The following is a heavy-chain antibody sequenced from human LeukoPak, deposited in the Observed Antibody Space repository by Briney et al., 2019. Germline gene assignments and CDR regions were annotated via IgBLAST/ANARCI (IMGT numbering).Heavy chain of an antibody. Sequence: GGSLRLSCSASGFTFTTYGMNWVRQAPGKGLEWVSGIGGSGTRTYYADSVKGRFTISRDNSKNTLYLQMNSLRAEDTAVYYCATPQWFDAFDIWGQGTMVTVSS. CDR1: GFTFTTYG. CDR3: ATPQWFDAFDI. D-gene: IGHD3-22*01. J-gene: IGHJ3*02. V-gene: IGHV3-23*01. CDR2: IGGSGTRT.